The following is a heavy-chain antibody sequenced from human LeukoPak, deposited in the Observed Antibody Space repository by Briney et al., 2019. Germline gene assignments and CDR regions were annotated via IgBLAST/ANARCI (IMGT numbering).Heavy chain of an antibody. CDR2: ISHSGST. Sequence: PGGSLRLSCAASGFTFSSYWMSWVRQPPGKGLEWIGEISHSGSTNYNPSLKSRVTISVDTSKNQFSLKLSSVTAADTAVYYCARADLSPAIDYWGQGTLVTVSS. CDR3: ARADLSPAIDY. CDR1: GFTFSSYW. J-gene: IGHJ4*02. V-gene: IGHV4-34*01. D-gene: IGHD6-25*01.